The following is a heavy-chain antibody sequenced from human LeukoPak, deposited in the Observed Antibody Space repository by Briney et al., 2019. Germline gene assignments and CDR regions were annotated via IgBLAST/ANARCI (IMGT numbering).Heavy chain of an antibody. D-gene: IGHD6-6*01. CDR3: ARDQWGRLSEYSSSSGFTDWFDP. CDR2: INPNSGGT. V-gene: IGHV1-2*06. Sequence: GASVKVSCKASGYTFTGYYMHWVRQAPGQGLEWMGRINPNSGGTNYAQKFQGRVTMTRDTSISTAYMELSRLRYDDTAVYYCARDQWGRLSEYSSSSGFTDWFDPWGQGTLVTVSS. CDR1: GYTFTGYY. J-gene: IGHJ5*02.